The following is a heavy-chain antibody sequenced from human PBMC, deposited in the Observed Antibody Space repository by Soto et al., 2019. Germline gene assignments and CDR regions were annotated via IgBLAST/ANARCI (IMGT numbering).Heavy chain of an antibody. CDR1: GYTFTSYG. V-gene: IGHV1-18*01. CDR2: ISAYNGNT. CDR3: ARVGTYYYDSSGYSSNYYGMDV. D-gene: IGHD3-22*01. J-gene: IGHJ6*02. Sequence: QVQLVQSGAEVKKPGASVKVSCKASGYTFTSYGISWVRQAPGQGLEWMGWISAYNGNTNYAQKLQGRVTMTTDTSPSPAYMELRSLRSDDTAVYYCARVGTYYYDSSGYSSNYYGMDVWGQGTTVTVSS.